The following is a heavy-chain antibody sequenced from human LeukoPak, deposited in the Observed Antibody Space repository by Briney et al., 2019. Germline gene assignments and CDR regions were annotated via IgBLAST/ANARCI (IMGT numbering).Heavy chain of an antibody. Sequence: SETLSLTCSVPGAFSTNYFWSWIRQPAGKGLQWIGRINTSGDTYYNPSLKSRVTMSVDTSKKQFSLNLSSMAAADTAVYYCARTLLPATMGAFDIWGQGTMVTVSS. J-gene: IGHJ3*02. V-gene: IGHV4-4*07. CDR3: ARTLLPATMGAFDI. CDR1: GAFSTNYF. CDR2: INTSGDT. D-gene: IGHD2-2*01.